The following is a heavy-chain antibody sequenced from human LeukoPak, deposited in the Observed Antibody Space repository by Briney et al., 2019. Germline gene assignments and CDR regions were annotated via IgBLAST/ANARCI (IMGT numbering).Heavy chain of an antibody. CDR3: ARSAHTFSILTCYEFDY. V-gene: IGHV3-53*01. Sequence: PGGSLRLSCAASGFTVSSNYMSWVRQAPGKGLEWVSVIYSGGSTYYADSVKGRFTISRDNSKNTLYLQMNSLRAEDTAVYYCARSAHTFSILTCYEFDYWGQGTLVTVSS. CDR1: GFTVSSNY. J-gene: IGHJ4*02. CDR2: IYSGGST. D-gene: IGHD3-9*01.